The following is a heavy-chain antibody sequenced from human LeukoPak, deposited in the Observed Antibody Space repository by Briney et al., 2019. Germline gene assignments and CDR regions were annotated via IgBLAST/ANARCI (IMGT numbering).Heavy chain of an antibody. D-gene: IGHD2-2*01. V-gene: IGHV3-48*03. CDR2: ISSSGSTI. J-gene: IGHJ6*02. CDR3: ARYCSSTSCDYYYYGMDV. Sequence: GGSLRLSCAASGFTFSCYEMNWVRQAPGKGLEWVSYISSSGSTIYYADSVKGRFTISRDNAKNSLYLQMNSLRAEDTAVYYCARYCSSTSCDYYYYGMDVWGQGTTVTVSS. CDR1: GFTFSCYE.